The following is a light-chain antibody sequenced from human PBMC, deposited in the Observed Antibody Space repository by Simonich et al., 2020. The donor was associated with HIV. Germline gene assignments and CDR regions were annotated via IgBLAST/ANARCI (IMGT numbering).Light chain of an antibody. J-gene: IGLJ2*01. V-gene: IGLV2-11*01. CDR2: GNS. Sequence: QSALTQPRSVSGSPGQSVTISCTGTSSDVGGYNYVSWYQQLPGTAPKLLIYGNSNRPSGVPDRFSGSKSGTSASLAITGLQAEDEADYYCQSYDSSLSGYVVFGGGTKLTVL. CDR3: QSYDSSLSGYVV. CDR1: SSDVGGYNY.